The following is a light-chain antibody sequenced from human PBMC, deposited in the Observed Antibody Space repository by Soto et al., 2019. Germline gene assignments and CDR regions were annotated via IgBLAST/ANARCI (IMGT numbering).Light chain of an antibody. J-gene: IGLJ2*01. V-gene: IGLV1-40*01. CDR2: GNS. Sequence: QSVLTQPPSVSGAPGQRVTISCTGSSSNIGAGYHVHWYQQLPGKAPKLLIAGNSNRPSGVPDRFSGSKSGTSASLAITGLQAEDEADYYCQSYDSSLSGSVVFGGGTKVTVL. CDR3: QSYDSSLSGSVV. CDR1: SSNIGAGYH.